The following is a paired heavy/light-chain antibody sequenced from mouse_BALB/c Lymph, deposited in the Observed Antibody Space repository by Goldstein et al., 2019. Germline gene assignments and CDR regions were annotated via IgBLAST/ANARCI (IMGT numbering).Heavy chain of an antibody. CDR2: ISYSGST. D-gene: IGHD1-1*01. CDR1: GDSITSGY. CDR3: ARRYYYGSSPYFDY. J-gene: IGHJ2*01. V-gene: IGHV3-8*02. Sequence: EVQLQESGPSLVKPSQTLSLTCSVTGDSITSGYWNWIRKFPGNKLEYMGYISYSGSTYYNPSLKSRISITRDTSKNQYYLQLNSVTTEDTATYYCARRYYYGSSPYFDYWGQGTTLTVSS.
Light chain of an antibody. Sequence: DVLMTQTPLSLPVSLGDQASISCRSSQSIVHSNGNTYLEWYLQKPGQSPKLLIYKVSNRFSGVPDRFSGSGSGTDFTLKISRVEAEDLGVYYCFQGSHVPRTFGGGTKLEIK. CDR3: FQGSHVPRT. CDR1: QSIVHSNGNTY. CDR2: KVS. J-gene: IGKJ1*01. V-gene: IGKV1-117*01.